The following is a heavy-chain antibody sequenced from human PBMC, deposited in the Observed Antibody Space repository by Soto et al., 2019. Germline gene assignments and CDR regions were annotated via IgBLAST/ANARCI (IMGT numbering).Heavy chain of an antibody. Sequence: QVQLVESGGGVVQPGSSLRLSCAAPGFTFSNYGMHWVRQAPGKGLEWVAVIWSDGSNQHYADSVKGRFTISRDNSKNTLYLQMNRLRVEDTAVYYCARDRTGSHYMDVWGQGTTVTVSS. V-gene: IGHV3-33*01. CDR1: GFTFSNYG. CDR3: ARDRTGSHYMDV. CDR2: IWSDGSNQ. J-gene: IGHJ6*02. D-gene: IGHD1-1*01.